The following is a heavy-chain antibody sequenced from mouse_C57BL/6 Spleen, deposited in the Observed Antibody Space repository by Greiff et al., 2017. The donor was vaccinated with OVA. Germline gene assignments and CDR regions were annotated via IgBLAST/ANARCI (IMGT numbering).Heavy chain of an antibody. CDR2: ISSGGGYI. V-gene: IGHV5-9-1*02. D-gene: IGHD2-14*01. J-gene: IGHJ2*01. CDR3: TREGLYGYWVYFGY. CDR1: GFTFSSYA. Sequence: EVLLVESGEGLVKPGGSLKLSCAASGFTFSSYAMSWVRQTPEQRLEWVAYISSGGGYIYYAHTVKGRFTISRDNARNTLYLHMSSIKAEDTAMYYCTREGLYGYWVYFGYWGQGTTLTGPS.